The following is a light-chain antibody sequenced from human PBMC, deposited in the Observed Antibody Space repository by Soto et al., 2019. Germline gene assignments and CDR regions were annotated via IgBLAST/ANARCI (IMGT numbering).Light chain of an antibody. J-gene: IGKJ3*01. CDR3: QHRSNWLGT. CDR2: DAY. Sequence: EIVLTQSPATLSLSPGERATLSRRASQSVGSFLAWYQQKSGQTPRLLIYDAYKRAPGIPVRFSGSGSGTDFTLTISSLEPEDFAVYYCQHRSNWLGTFGPGTKVDIK. CDR1: QSVGSF. V-gene: IGKV3-11*01.